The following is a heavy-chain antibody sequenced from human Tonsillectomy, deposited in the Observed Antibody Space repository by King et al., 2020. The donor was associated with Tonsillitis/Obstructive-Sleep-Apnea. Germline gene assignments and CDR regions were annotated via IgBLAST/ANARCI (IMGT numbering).Heavy chain of an antibody. J-gene: IGHJ3*02. CDR2: IRSKAYGGTT. D-gene: IGHD6-6*01. V-gene: IGHV3-49*04. CDR1: RFTFGDYA. CDR3: TRGRAARPDDAFDI. Sequence: VQLVESGGGLVQPGRSLRLSCTASRFTFGDYAMSWVRQAPGKGLEWVGFIRSKAYGGTTKYAASVQGRFTISRDDSKSIAYLQMNNLKTEDTAVYYCTRGRAARPDDAFDIWGQGTMVTVSS.